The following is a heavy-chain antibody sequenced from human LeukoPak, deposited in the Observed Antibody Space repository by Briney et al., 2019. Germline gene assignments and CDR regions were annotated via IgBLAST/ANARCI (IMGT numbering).Heavy chain of an antibody. CDR2: IYSGGST. Sequence: GGSLRLSCAASGFIVSSNYMSWVRQAPGKGLEWVSVIYSGGSTYYADSVKGRFTISRDNSKNALYLQMNSLRAEDTAVYYCATLGTYSYDGSGYYRYFDYWGQGTLVTVSS. J-gene: IGHJ4*02. D-gene: IGHD3-22*01. CDR1: GFIVSSNY. V-gene: IGHV3-53*01. CDR3: ATLGTYSYDGSGYYRYFDY.